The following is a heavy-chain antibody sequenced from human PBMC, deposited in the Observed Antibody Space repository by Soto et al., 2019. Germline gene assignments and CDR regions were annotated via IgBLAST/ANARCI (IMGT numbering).Heavy chain of an antibody. CDR2: ISSSGSTI. Sequence: GGSLRLSCAASGFTFSDYYMSWIRQAPGKGLEWVSYISSSGSTIYYADSVKGRFTISRDNAKNSLYLQMNSLRAEDTAVYYCASISYYDILTGYNYWGQGTLVTVSS. CDR1: GFTFSDYY. J-gene: IGHJ4*02. CDR3: ASISYYDILTGYNY. V-gene: IGHV3-11*01. D-gene: IGHD3-9*01.